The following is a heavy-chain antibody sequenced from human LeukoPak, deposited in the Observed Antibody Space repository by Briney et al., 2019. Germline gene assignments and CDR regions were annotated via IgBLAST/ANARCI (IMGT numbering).Heavy chain of an antibody. CDR3: ARGRPLYEWFGEGDFDY. Sequence: ASVKVSCKASGYTFTSYDINWVRQATGQGLEWMGWMNPNSGDTGYAQKFQGRVTMTRNTSISTAYMELSSLRSEDTAVYYCARGRPLYEWFGEGDFDYWGQGTLVTVSS. J-gene: IGHJ4*02. CDR2: MNPNSGDT. V-gene: IGHV1-8*01. CDR1: GYTFTSYD. D-gene: IGHD3-10*01.